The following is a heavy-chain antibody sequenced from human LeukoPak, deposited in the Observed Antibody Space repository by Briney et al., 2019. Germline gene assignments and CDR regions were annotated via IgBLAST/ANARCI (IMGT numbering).Heavy chain of an antibody. J-gene: IGHJ4*02. CDR1: GGTFSSYA. Sequence: GASVKVSCKASGGTFSSYAISWVRQAPGQGLEWMGGIIPIFGTANYAQKFQGRVTITADESTSTAYMELSSLRSEDTAVYYCARLLTAGGYFDYWGQGTLVTVSS. V-gene: IGHV1-69*13. D-gene: IGHD2-8*02. CDR3: ARLLTAGGYFDY. CDR2: IIPIFGTA.